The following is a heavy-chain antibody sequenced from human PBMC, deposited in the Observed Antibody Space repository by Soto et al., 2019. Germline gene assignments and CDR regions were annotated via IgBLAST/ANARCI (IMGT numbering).Heavy chain of an antibody. CDR2: IYHSGST. CDR1: GGSISSGGYS. Sequence: TLSLTFAVPGGSISSGGYSWSWIRQPPGKGLEWIGHIYHSGSTYYNPSLKSRVTISVDRSKNQFSLKLSSVTAADTAVYYCHRESEEGTRYFDPCGQGTLVTVSS. J-gene: IGHJ5*02. D-gene: IGHD1-20*01. CDR3: HRESEEGTRYFDP. V-gene: IGHV4-30-2*01.